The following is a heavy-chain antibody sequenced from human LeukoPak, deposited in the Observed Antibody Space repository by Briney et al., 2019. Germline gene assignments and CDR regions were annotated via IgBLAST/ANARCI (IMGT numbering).Heavy chain of an antibody. V-gene: IGHV3-23*01. Sequence: GGSLRLSCAASGFTFSSYAMNWVRQAPGKGLEWVSASGTSGDTYYRDSVKGRFTISRDNAKNTVYPQMSSLRVEDTAVYYCAQKTPGHHPFDYWGQGILVIVSS. D-gene: IGHD2-8*02. CDR2: SGTSGDT. CDR1: GFTFSSYA. J-gene: IGHJ4*02. CDR3: AQKTPGHHPFDY.